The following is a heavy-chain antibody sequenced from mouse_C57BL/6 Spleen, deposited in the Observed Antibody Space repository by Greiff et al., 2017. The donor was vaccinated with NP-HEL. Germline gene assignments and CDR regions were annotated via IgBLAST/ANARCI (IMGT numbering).Heavy chain of an antibody. D-gene: IGHD2-4*01. J-gene: IGHJ3*01. CDR3: ARRSYDYLFAY. CDR1: GYTFTSYW. Sequence: QVQLQQPGAELVKPGASVKLSCKASGYTFTSYWMQWVKQRPGQGLEWIGEIDPYDSYTNYNQKFKGKATLTVYTSSSTAYMQLSSLTSEDSAVYYCARRSYDYLFAYWGQGTLVTVSA. V-gene: IGHV1-50*01. CDR2: IDPYDSYT.